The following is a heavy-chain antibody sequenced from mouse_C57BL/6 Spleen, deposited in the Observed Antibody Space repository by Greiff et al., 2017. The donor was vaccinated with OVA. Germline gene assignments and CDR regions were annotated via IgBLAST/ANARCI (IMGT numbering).Heavy chain of an antibody. Sequence: EVKLQESGPGMVKPSQSLSLSCTVTGYSITSGDDWHWIRPFPGNKLEWVGYISYSGSTNYNPSLKSRISITKDTSENHVFLKLNSVTTADTATYYCARWYYGSSYGYAYWGQGALVTVSA. D-gene: IGHD1-1*01. CDR2: ISYSGST. V-gene: IGHV3-1*01. CDR3: ARWYYGSSYGYAY. CDR1: GYSITSGDD. J-gene: IGHJ3*01.